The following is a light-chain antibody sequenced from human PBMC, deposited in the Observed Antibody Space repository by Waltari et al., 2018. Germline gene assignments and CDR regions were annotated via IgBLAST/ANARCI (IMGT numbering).Light chain of an antibody. CDR1: QTLLHTDGKTF. Sequence: DIVVTQTPFSLSVTPGQPPSISCKSTQTLLHTDGKTFLYWYLQKPGQPPQLLNYEASNRFPGVPERFSGRGSGTDFTLKISRVEAEDVGVYYCMQSLHLRTFGQGTKVEI. J-gene: IGKJ1*01. CDR2: EAS. CDR3: MQSLHLRT. V-gene: IGKV2D-29*01.